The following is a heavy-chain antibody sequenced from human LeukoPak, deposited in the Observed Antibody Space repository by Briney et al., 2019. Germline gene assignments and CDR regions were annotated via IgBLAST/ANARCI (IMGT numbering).Heavy chain of an antibody. CDR2: IYPGDSDT. Sequence: GESLKISCKGSGYSFPNSWIGWVRQMPGKVLEWMGIIYPGDSDTRYNPSFQGQVTISADKSISTAYLQWSSLKASDTAMYYCARVTYSSYGFGDPGYWGQGTLVTVSS. CDR3: ARVTYSSYGFGDPGY. J-gene: IGHJ4*02. CDR1: GYSFPNSW. V-gene: IGHV5-51*01. D-gene: IGHD5-12*01.